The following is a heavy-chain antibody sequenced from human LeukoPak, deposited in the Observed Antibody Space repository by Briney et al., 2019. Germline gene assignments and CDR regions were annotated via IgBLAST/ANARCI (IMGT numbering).Heavy chain of an antibody. CDR3: GAGDTAMVFDY. J-gene: IGHJ4*02. CDR1: GGSISSYY. V-gene: IGHV4-59*08. D-gene: IGHD5-18*01. Sequence: PSETLSPTCTVSGGSISSYYWSWIRQPPGKGLEWIGYIYYSGSTNYNPSLKSRVTISVDTSKNQFSLKLSSVTAADTAVYYCGAGDTAMVFDYWGQGTLVTVSS. CDR2: IYYSGST.